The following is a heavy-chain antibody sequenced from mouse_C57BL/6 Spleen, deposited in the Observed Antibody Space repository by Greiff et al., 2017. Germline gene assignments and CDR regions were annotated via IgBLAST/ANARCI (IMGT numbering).Heavy chain of an antibody. V-gene: IGHV5-4*01. Sequence: DVQLVESGGGLVKPGGSLKLSCAASGFTFSGYAMSWVRQTPEKRLEWVATISDGSSSTYYPDNVKGRFTISRDNAKNNLYMQMSHLKSEDTAMYYCARALSSTMITNYFDYWGQGTTLTVSS. J-gene: IGHJ2*01. D-gene: IGHD2-4*01. CDR1: GFTFSGYA. CDR2: ISDGSSST. CDR3: ARALSSTMITNYFDY.